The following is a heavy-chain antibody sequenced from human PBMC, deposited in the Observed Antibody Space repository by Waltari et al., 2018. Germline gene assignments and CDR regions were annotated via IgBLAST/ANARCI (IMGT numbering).Heavy chain of an antibody. J-gene: IGHJ4*02. CDR1: GYTFTSYY. Sequence: QVQLVQSGAEVKKPGASVKVSCKASGYTFTSYYMHWVRQAPGQGLEWMGIINPSGGSTSYAQKFQGRVTMTRDTSTSTVYMELSSLRSEDTAVYYCARDFKVEMATTSTRFDYWGQGTLVTVSS. CDR3: ARDFKVEMATTSTRFDY. CDR2: INPSGGST. D-gene: IGHD5-12*01. V-gene: IGHV1-46*01.